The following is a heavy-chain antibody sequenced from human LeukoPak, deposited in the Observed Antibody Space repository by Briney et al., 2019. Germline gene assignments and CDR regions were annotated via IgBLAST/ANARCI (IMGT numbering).Heavy chain of an antibody. CDR1: GYIFIHYW. CDR2: IYAGDSDT. D-gene: IGHD3-10*01. J-gene: IGHJ4*02. V-gene: IGHV5-51*01. CDR3: ARQSRDGSKTRGYHFDY. Sequence: GESLKISCQVSGYIFIHYWIGWVRQMPGKGLESMGMIYAGDSDTTYSPSFEGQVTISADKSISTVYLQWSSLKASDTAMYYCARQSRDGSKTRGYHFDYWGQGTVVTVSS.